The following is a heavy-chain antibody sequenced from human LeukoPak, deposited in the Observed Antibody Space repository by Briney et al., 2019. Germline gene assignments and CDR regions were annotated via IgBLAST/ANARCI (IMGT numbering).Heavy chain of an antibody. V-gene: IGHV3-7*03. J-gene: IGHJ5*02. Sequence: GGSLRLSCAASGFTFSSYWMNWVRQAPGKGLEWVANINQDGSDKYYVDSVKGRFTISRDNAKNSLYLQMNNLRAEDTAVYYCARVRVFAKLSVVRPREVNCFDPWGQGTLVTVSS. CDR1: GFTFSSYW. CDR2: INQDGSDK. CDR3: ARVRVFAKLSVVRPREVNCFDP. D-gene: IGHD2-21*01.